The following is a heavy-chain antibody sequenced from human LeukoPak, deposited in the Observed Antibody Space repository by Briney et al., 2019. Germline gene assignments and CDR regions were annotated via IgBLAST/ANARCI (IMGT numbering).Heavy chain of an antibody. CDR2: INHSGST. CDR3: ARRSWNYDFWSGYYSDDAFDI. D-gene: IGHD3-3*01. J-gene: IGHJ3*02. Sequence: PSETLSLTCAVYGGSFSGYYWSWIRQPPGKGLEWIGEINHSGSTNYNPSLKSRVTISVDTSKNQFSLKLSSVTAADTAVYYCARRSWNYDFWSGYYSDDAFDIWGQGTMVTVSS. CDR1: GGSFSGYY. V-gene: IGHV4-34*01.